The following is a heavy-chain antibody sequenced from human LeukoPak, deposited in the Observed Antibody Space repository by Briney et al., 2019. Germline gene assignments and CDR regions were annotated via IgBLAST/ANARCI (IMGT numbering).Heavy chain of an antibody. V-gene: IGHV1-46*01. Sequence: EASVKVSCKASGYTFTSYYMHWVRQAPGQGLEWMGIINPSGGSTSYAQKFQGRVTMTRDMSTSTVYMELSSLRSEDTAVYYCAREASGSYYFGARFDPWGQGTLVTVSS. J-gene: IGHJ5*02. D-gene: IGHD1-26*01. CDR2: INPSGGST. CDR1: GYTFTSYY. CDR3: AREASGSYYFGARFDP.